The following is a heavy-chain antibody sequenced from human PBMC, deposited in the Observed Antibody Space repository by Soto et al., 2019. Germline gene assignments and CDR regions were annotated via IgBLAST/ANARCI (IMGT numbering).Heavy chain of an antibody. Sequence: PGGSLRLFCAASGFTFSSYSMNWVRQAPGKGLEWVSSISSSSSYIYYADSVKGRFTISRDNAKNSLYLQMNSLRAEDTAVYYCARDRLFRTGHDFDYWGQGTLVTVSS. J-gene: IGHJ4*02. CDR2: ISSSSSYI. CDR1: GFTFSSYS. V-gene: IGHV3-21*01. CDR3: ARDRLFRTGHDFDY. D-gene: IGHD2-2*01.